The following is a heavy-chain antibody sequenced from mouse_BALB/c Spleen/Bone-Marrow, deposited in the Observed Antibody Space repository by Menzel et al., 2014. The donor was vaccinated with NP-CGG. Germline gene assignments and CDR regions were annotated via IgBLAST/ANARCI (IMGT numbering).Heavy chain of an antibody. CDR1: GYTFTSYW. CDR2: IDPSNGRT. CDR3: AKSTTVVVRYWYFDV. V-gene: IGHV1S81*02. D-gene: IGHD1-1*01. Sequence: ESGAELVKPGASVKLSCKASGYTFTSYWMHWVKQRPGQGLEWIGEIDPSNGRTNYNEKFKNKATLTVDKSSSTAYMQLSSLTSEDSAVYYCAKSTTVVVRYWYFDVWGAGTTVTVSS. J-gene: IGHJ1*01.